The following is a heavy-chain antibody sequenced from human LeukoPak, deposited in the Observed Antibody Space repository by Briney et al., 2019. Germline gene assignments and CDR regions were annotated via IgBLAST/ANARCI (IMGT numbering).Heavy chain of an antibody. CDR3: ARGRRGSYFQDY. CDR1: GDSISSSSSY. J-gene: IGHJ4*02. D-gene: IGHD1-26*01. Sequence: PSETLSLTCTVSGDSISSSSSYWGWIRQPPGKGLEWIGSMWFGATTSYDPSLKSRVTISVGPSKNQFSLKLSSVTAADTALYYCARGRRGSYFQDYWGQGTLVTVSS. CDR2: MWFGATT. V-gene: IGHV4-39*07.